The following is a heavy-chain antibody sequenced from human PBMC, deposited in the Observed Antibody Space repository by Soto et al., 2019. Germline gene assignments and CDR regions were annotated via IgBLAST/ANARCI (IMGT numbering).Heavy chain of an antibody. Sequence: SETLSLTCTVSGGSISSSSYYWGWIRQPPGKGLEWIGSIYDSGSTYYNPSLKSRVTISVDTSKNQFSLKLSSVTAADTAVYYCARWGPATYYYDSSGINWFDPWGQGTLVTVSS. CDR2: IYDSGST. D-gene: IGHD3-22*01. V-gene: IGHV4-39*01. J-gene: IGHJ5*02. CDR3: ARWGPATYYYDSSGINWFDP. CDR1: GGSISSSSYY.